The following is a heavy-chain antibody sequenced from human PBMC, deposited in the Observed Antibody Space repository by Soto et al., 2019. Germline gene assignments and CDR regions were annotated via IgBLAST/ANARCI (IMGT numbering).Heavy chain of an antibody. Sequence: QLQLQESGPGLVKPSETLSLTCTVSGGSISSSSYYWGWIRQPPGKGLEWIGSIYYSGSTYYNPSLKSRVTIFVDTSKNQYSLKLSSVTAADTTVYYCARHGGQWPGRFDYWGQGTMVTVSS. D-gene: IGHD6-19*01. V-gene: IGHV4-39*01. CDR1: GGSISSSSYY. CDR2: IYYSGST. J-gene: IGHJ4*02. CDR3: ARHGGQWPGRFDY.